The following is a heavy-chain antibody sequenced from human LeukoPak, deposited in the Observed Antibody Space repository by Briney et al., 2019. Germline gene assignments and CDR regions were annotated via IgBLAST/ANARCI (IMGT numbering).Heavy chain of an antibody. CDR1: GASISTYY. D-gene: IGHD2-2*01. CDR2: IYTSGST. V-gene: IGHV4-4*07. J-gene: IGHJ5*02. CDR3: AREVVPGVISTVRFDP. Sequence: SETLSLTCTVSGASISTYYWCWIRQPAGEGLEWIGHIYTSGSTDYNPSLKSRVTISVDKSKNQLSLKLSSVTAADTAVYYCAREVVPGVISTVRFDPWDQGTLVTVSS.